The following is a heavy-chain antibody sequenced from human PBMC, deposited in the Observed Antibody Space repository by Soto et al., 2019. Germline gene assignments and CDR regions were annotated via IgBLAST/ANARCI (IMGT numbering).Heavy chain of an antibody. CDR1: RLTFSAHD. CDR3: AGEPKGGAYDMDV. D-gene: IGHD3-16*01. J-gene: IGHJ6*02. V-gene: IGHV3-33*01. Sequence: QVQLVESGGGVVQPGTSLRLSCAASRLTFSAHDMHWVRQAPGKGLACVALIWSDGSRGFYADSVKGRFTISRDNFKNSLYMQMNSLGAEDTAVYYCAGEPKGGAYDMDVWGQGTTVTVSS. CDR2: IWSDGSRG.